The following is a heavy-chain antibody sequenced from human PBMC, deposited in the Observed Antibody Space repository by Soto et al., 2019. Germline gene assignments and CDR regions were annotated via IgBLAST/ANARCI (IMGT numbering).Heavy chain of an antibody. CDR3: AKYEMDKRFLEWLPRDDAFDI. CDR2: ISYDGSNK. D-gene: IGHD3-3*01. Sequence: PGGSLRLSCAASGFTFSSYGMHWVRQAPGKGLEWVAVISYDGSNKYYADSVKGRFTISRDNSKNTLYLQMNSLRAEDTAVYYCAKYEMDKRFLEWLPRDDAFDIWGQGTMVTVSS. V-gene: IGHV3-30*18. J-gene: IGHJ3*02. CDR1: GFTFSSYG.